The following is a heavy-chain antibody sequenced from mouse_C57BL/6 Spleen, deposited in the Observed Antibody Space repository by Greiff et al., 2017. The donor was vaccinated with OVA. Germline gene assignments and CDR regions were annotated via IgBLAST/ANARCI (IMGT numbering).Heavy chain of an antibody. CDR2: IYPSDSET. V-gene: IGHV1-61*01. D-gene: IGHD2-3*01. J-gene: IGHJ3*01. Sequence: VQLQQSGAELVRPGSSVKLSCKASGYTFTSYWMDWVKQRPGQGLEWIGNIYPSDSETHYNQKFKDKATLTVDKSSSTAYMQLSSLTSEDSAVYYCARSRGLLAWFAYWGQGTLVTVSA. CDR3: ARSRGLLAWFAY. CDR1: GYTFTSYW.